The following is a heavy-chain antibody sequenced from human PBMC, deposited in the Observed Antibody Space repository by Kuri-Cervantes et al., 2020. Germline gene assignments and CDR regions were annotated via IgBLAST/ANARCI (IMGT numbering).Heavy chain of an antibody. CDR3: ARHTFYGAYFDD. D-gene: IGHD4-17*01. CDR1: GGSLSGYY. J-gene: IGHJ4*02. V-gene: IGHV4-39*01. CDR2: GYYTGST. Sequence: SETLSLTCAVYGGSLSGYYWGWIRQPPGKGLEWIGSGYYTGSTYYNPSLKSRVNLSVDTSRKEVSLELNSVTAADTAVYYCARHTFYGAYFDDWGPGILVTVSS.